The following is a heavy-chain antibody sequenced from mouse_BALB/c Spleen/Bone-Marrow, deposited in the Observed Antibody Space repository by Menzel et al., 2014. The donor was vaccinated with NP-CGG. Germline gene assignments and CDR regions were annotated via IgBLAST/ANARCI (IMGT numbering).Heavy chain of an antibody. CDR1: GYTFTRYY. V-gene: IGHV1S81*02. CDR2: INPTNGGT. J-gene: IGHJ1*03. Sequence: GAELVKPGASVKLSCKASGYTFTRYYMYWVKQRPGQGLEWIGEINPTNGGTNFNEKFKSKATLTVDKSSSTAYMQLSSLTSEDSAVYYCTRSNYGYWYFDVWGTGTTVTVSS. D-gene: IGHD1-1*01. CDR3: TRSNYGYWYFDV.